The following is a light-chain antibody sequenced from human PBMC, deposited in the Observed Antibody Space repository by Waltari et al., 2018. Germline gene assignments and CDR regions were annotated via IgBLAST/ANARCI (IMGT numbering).Light chain of an antibody. J-gene: IGKJ4*01. CDR1: QSVDNY. Sequence: EIVLTQSPATLSLSPGERATLSCRASQSVDNYLAWYQQKPGQAPRLLIDEPSYRATGIPARFSGSGSGTEFTLTISSVGPEDSAVYYCQHRINWPLTFGGGTKVEI. CDR3: QHRINWPLT. CDR2: EPS. V-gene: IGKV3-11*01.